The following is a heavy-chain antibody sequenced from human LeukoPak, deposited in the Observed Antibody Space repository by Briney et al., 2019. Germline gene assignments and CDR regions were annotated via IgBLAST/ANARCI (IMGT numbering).Heavy chain of an antibody. J-gene: IGHJ4*02. Sequence: GGSLRLSCAASGFTFSSYAMSWARQAPGKGLEWVSAISGSGGSTYYADSVKGRFTISRDNSKNTLYLQMNSLRAEDTAVYYCAKDSTHYSSSSHYFDYWGQGTLVTVSS. CDR2: ISGSGGST. D-gene: IGHD6-6*01. CDR1: GFTFSSYA. CDR3: AKDSTHYSSSSHYFDY. V-gene: IGHV3-23*01.